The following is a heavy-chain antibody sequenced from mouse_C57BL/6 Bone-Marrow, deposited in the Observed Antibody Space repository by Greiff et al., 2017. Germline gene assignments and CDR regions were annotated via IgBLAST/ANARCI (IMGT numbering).Heavy chain of an antibody. CDR1: GYTFTSYW. J-gene: IGHJ1*03. CDR3: ARWVPYYYGSIV. CDR2: IDPYDSYT. Sequence: QVQLQQPGAELVKPGASVKLSCKASGYTFTSYWMQWVKQRPGQGLEWIGEIDPYDSYTNYNQKFKGKAPLTVDTSSSTAYMQLSSLTSEDSAGYYCARWVPYYYGSIVWGTGTTVTVSS. V-gene: IGHV1-50*01. D-gene: IGHD1-1*01.